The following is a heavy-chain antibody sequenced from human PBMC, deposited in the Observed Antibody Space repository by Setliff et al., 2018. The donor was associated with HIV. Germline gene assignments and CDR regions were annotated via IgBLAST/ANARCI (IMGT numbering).Heavy chain of an antibody. Sequence: PGGSLRLSCAASGFTFSSYWMHWVGQAPGKGLVWVSRINSDGSSTSYADSVKGRFTISRDNAKNTLYLQMNSLRDEDTAVYYCASARIPTGGVSTSLDFWGLGTLVTVSS. D-gene: IGHD2-15*01. J-gene: IGHJ4*02. CDR1: GFTFSSYW. CDR3: ASARIPTGGVSTSLDF. V-gene: IGHV3-74*01. CDR2: INSDGSST.